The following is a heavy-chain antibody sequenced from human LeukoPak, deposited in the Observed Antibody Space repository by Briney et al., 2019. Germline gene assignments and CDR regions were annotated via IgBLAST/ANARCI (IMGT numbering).Heavy chain of an antibody. Sequence: ASVKVSCKASGYIFTSYYIRWVRQAPGQGLEWIGIINPSGGSTGYAQKFQGRVTMTRDTSTSTVYMELNSLRSDDTAVYHCARALPHVRSGYYYYYMDVWGKGTTVTISS. CDR3: ARALPHVRSGYYYYYMDV. J-gene: IGHJ6*03. CDR1: GYIFTSYY. D-gene: IGHD6-25*01. CDR2: INPSGGST. V-gene: IGHV1-46*01.